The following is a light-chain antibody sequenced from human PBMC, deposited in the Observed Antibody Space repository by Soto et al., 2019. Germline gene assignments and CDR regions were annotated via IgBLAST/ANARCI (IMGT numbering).Light chain of an antibody. CDR2: EVS. CDR3: SSYTTSTSFIL. J-gene: IGLJ2*01. CDR1: SSDIGNYDF. Sequence: QSVLTQPASVSGSPGQSITISCTGTSSDIGNYDFVSWYQQVPGTAPKAMIYEVSSRPSGVSNRFSGSKSGNMASLTISGLQAEDEGYYYCSSYTTSTSFILFGGGTKLTVL. V-gene: IGLV2-14*01.